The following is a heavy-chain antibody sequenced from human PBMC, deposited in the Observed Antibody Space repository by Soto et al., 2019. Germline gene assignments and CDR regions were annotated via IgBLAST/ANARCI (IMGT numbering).Heavy chain of an antibody. Sequence: PGGSLRLSCAASGFTFSSYAMHWVRQAPGKGLEWVAVISYDGSNKYYADSVKGRFTISRDNSKNTLYLQMNSLRAEDTAVYYCAREKDTIFGVVLDYWGQGTLVTFS. CDR3: AREKDTIFGVVLDY. J-gene: IGHJ4*02. CDR1: GFTFSSYA. CDR2: ISYDGSNK. V-gene: IGHV3-30-3*01. D-gene: IGHD3-3*01.